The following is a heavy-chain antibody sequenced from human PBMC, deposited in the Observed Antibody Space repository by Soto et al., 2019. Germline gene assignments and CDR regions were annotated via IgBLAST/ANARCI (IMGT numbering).Heavy chain of an antibody. CDR2: IWYDGSNK. CDR3: ARDGPDYYGSGSYVSYGMDV. V-gene: IGHV3-33*01. CDR1: GFTFSSYG. D-gene: IGHD3-10*01. J-gene: IGHJ6*02. Sequence: GGSLRLSCAASGFTFSSYGMHWVRQAPGKGLGWVAVIWYDGSNKYYADSVKGRFTIPRDNSKNTLYLQMNSLRAEDTAVYYCARDGPDYYGSGSYVSYGMDVWGQGTTVTVSS.